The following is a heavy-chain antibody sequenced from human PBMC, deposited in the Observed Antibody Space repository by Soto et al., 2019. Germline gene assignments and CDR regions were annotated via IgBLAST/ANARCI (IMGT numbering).Heavy chain of an antibody. J-gene: IGHJ4*02. CDR1: GGSFSGYY. V-gene: IGHV4-34*01. CDR3: ARGGRGIAARPFDY. Sequence: SETLSLTCAVYGGSFSGYYWSWIRQPPGKGLEWIGEINHSGSTNYNPSLKSRVTISVDTSKNQFSLKLSSVTAADTAVYYCARGGRGIAARPFDYWGQGTLVTVSS. CDR2: INHSGST. D-gene: IGHD6-6*01.